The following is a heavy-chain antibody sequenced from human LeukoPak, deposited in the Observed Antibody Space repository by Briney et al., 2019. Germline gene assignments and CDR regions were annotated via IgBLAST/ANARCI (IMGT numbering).Heavy chain of an antibody. CDR2: IYSGGST. V-gene: IGHV3-66*01. CDR1: GFIVKNNY. D-gene: IGHD2-2*01. J-gene: IGHJ1*01. Sequence: GGSLRLSCAASGFIVKNNYVRGLRQAPGKGLEWVSGIYSGGSTFYADSVKGRFTISRDNSKNTMYLQILCSMAKQETVYYYCVDSCSPADIQHWGQGTLVTVSS. CDR3: CVDSCSPADIQH.